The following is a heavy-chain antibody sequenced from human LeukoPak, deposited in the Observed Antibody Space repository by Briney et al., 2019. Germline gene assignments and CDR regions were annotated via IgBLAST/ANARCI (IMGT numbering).Heavy chain of an antibody. CDR2: FDPEDDET. V-gene: IGHV1-24*01. CDR1: GYTLTELS. J-gene: IGHJ4*02. D-gene: IGHD2-2*01. Sequence: ASVKVSCKVSGYTLTELSMHWVRQAPGKGLEWMGGFDPEDDETIYAQKFQGRVTMTEDTSTDTAYMELSSLRSEDTAVYYCATGGYCSSTSCYSPGNFDYWGQGTLVTVSS. CDR3: ATGGYCSSTSCYSPGNFDY.